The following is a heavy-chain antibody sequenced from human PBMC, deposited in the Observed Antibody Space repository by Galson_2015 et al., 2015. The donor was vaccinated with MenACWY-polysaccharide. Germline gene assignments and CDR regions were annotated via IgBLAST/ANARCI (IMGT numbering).Heavy chain of an antibody. V-gene: IGHV3-15*01. D-gene: IGHD3-22*01. J-gene: IGHJ4*02. Sequence: SLRLSCAASGFTFTSAWMSWVRQAPGKGLEWVGRIKSRADSGTTDYGAPVKGRFTISRDDSKNTLYLQMNSLRTEDTAVYYCTTVFHYDSSDPLDFWGQGTLVTVSS. CDR2: IKSRADSGTT. CDR1: GFTFTSAW. CDR3: TTVFHYDSSDPLDF.